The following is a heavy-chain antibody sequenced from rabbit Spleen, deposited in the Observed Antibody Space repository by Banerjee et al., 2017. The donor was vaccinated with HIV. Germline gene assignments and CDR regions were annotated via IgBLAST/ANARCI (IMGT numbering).Heavy chain of an antibody. CDR3: ARTGDGTYASGLHL. CDR2: IAGSSSGFT. D-gene: IGHD7-1*01. Sequence: QSLEESGGDLVKPGASLTLTCTASGFSFSSNDYMCWVRQAPGKGLEWISCIAGSSSGFTYSATWAKGRFTCSKTSSTTVTLQMTSLTVADTATYFCARTGDGTYASGLHLWGPGTLVTVS. V-gene: IGHV1S40*01. J-gene: IGHJ6*01. CDR1: GFSFSSNDY.